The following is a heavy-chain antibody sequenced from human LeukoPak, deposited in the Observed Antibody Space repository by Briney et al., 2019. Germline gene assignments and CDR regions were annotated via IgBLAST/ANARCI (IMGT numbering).Heavy chain of an antibody. CDR2: IIPILGIA. D-gene: IGHD6-13*01. CDR3: AREAAAGYYFDY. J-gene: IGHJ4*02. Sequence: SVKVSCKASGGTFSSYAISWVRQAPGQGLEWMGRIIPILGIANYAQKFQGRVTITADKSTSTAYMELSSLRSEDTAVYYCAREAAAGYYFDYWGQGTLVTVSS. CDR1: GGTFSSYA. V-gene: IGHV1-69*04.